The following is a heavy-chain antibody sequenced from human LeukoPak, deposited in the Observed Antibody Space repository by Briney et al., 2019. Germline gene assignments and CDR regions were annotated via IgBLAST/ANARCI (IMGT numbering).Heavy chain of an antibody. CDR1: GGSISSSSYY. Sequence: SETLSLTCTVSGGSISSSSYYWSWIRQPAGKGLEWIGRIYTSGSTNYNPSLKSRVTISVDTSKNQFSLKLSSVTAADTAVYYCARDGPLGKLPIDGSGSYFDPWGQGTLVTVSS. CDR3: ARDGPLGKLPIDGSGSYFDP. CDR2: IYTSGST. J-gene: IGHJ5*02. V-gene: IGHV4-61*02. D-gene: IGHD3-10*01.